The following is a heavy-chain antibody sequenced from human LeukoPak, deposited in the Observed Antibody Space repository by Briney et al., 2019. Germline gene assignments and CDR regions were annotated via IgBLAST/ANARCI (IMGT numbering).Heavy chain of an antibody. J-gene: IGHJ6*02. Sequence: GGSLRLSCAASGFTFSSYSMNWVRQAPGKGLEWVSSISSSSSYIYYADSVKGRFTISRDNSKNTLYLQMNSLRAEDTAVYYCARDPGYCSGGSCYRNGMDVWGQGTTVTVSS. V-gene: IGHV3-21*01. CDR3: ARDPGYCSGGSCYRNGMDV. CDR1: GFTFSSYS. CDR2: ISSSSSYI. D-gene: IGHD2-15*01.